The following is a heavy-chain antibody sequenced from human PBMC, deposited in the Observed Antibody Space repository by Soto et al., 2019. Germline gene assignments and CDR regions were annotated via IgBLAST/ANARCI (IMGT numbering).Heavy chain of an antibody. CDR2: ISGSGDST. J-gene: IGHJ5*01. CDR3: AKAGVGGFRGWDTFSWFDS. Sequence: EVQLLESGGGLVQPGGSLRLSCAASGFIFRSYAMNWVRQAPGKGLERVSGISGSGDSTDYADAVKGRFTISRDNSKSTLFLQMNSVRDEDGAVYYCAKAGVGGFRGWDTFSWFDSWGQGILVTVSS. CDR1: GFIFRSYA. D-gene: IGHD5-18*01. V-gene: IGHV3-23*01.